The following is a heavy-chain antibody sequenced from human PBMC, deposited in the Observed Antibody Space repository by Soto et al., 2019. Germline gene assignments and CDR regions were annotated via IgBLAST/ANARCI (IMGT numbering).Heavy chain of an antibody. CDR3: ARTDKSGYFNWFDP. V-gene: IGHV5-51*01. CDR2: IFPSDSDT. CDR1: GYKFTSSW. D-gene: IGHD3-22*01. Sequence: PGESLKISCRTSGYKFTSSWIAWVRQKPGKGLEWMGIIFPSDSDTRYSPSFQGQVTISADRSTSTVFLQWASLKASDTAVYFCARTDKSGYFNWFDPWGQGTLVTVSS. J-gene: IGHJ5*02.